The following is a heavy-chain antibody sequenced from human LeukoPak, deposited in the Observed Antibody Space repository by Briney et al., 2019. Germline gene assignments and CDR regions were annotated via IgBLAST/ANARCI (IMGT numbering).Heavy chain of an antibody. J-gene: IGHJ4*02. V-gene: IGHV1-3*01. CDR2: INAGNGNT. Sequence: ASVKVPCKASGYTFTSYAMHWVRQAPGQRLEWMGWINAGNGNTKYSQKFQGRVTITRDTSASTAYMELSSLRSEDAAVYYCARAQYITGYSTFLGYWGQGTLVTVSS. D-gene: IGHD6-13*01. CDR3: ARAQYITGYSTFLGY. CDR1: GYTFTSYA.